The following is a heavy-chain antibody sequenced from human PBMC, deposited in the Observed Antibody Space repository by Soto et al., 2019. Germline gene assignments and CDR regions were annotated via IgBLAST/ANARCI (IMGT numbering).Heavy chain of an antibody. CDR3: ARQRTTVVTQAYFDH. J-gene: IGHJ4*02. D-gene: IGHD2-21*02. V-gene: IGHV4-39*01. CDR1: GESISSSSYY. Sequence: SETLSLACIVSGESISSSSYYWGWIRQPPGKGWEWIGSIYYSGRTYYNPSFKSRVTISIDTSKNQFSLKLSSVTATDTAVYYCARQRTTVVTQAYFDHWGQGALVTVS. CDR2: IYYSGRT.